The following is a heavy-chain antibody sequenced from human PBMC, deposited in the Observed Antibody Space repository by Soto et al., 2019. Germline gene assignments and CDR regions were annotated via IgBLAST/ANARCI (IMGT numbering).Heavy chain of an antibody. CDR2: ISWNSGSI. V-gene: IGHV3-9*01. Sequence: EVQLVESGGGLVQPGRSLRLSCAASGFTFDDYAMHWVRQAPGKGLEWVSGISWNSGSIGHADSVKGRFTISRDNAKNSLYLQMNSLRAEDTALYYCAKDRDYYGSGSSFDYWGQGTLVTVSS. CDR3: AKDRDYYGSGSSFDY. J-gene: IGHJ4*02. CDR1: GFTFDDYA. D-gene: IGHD3-10*01.